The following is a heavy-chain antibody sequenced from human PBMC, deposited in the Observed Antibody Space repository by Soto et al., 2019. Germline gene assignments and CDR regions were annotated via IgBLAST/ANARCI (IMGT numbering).Heavy chain of an antibody. J-gene: IGHJ6*02. Sequence: GGSLRLSCAASGFTFGSYSMNWVRQAPGKGLQWVSYISSSGSTTYYADSVRGRFTISRDNAKNSLYLQMNSLRDEDTAVYYCARPSKMYTSSSCGMDVWGQGTTVTVSS. D-gene: IGHD6-6*01. CDR3: ARPSKMYTSSSCGMDV. CDR2: ISSSGSTT. CDR1: GFTFGSYS. V-gene: IGHV3-48*02.